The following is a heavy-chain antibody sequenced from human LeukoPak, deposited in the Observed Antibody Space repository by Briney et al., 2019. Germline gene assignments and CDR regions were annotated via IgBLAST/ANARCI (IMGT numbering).Heavy chain of an antibody. V-gene: IGHV1-3*01. J-gene: IGHJ5*02. Sequence: ASVKVSCKASGYTFTSYAMHWVRQAPGQRLEWMGWINAGNGNTKYSQKFQGRVTITRDTSASTAYMELSSLRSEDTAVYYCARDPQYDILTGSWFDPWGQETLVTVSS. CDR3: ARDPQYDILTGSWFDP. CDR1: GYTFTSYA. CDR2: INAGNGNT. D-gene: IGHD3-9*01.